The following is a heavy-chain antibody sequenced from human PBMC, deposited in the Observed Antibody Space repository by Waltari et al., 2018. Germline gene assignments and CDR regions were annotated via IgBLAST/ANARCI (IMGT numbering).Heavy chain of an antibody. V-gene: IGHV3-23*01. D-gene: IGHD3-16*02. CDR2: ISRHRSDI. CDR1: EFTFSTYA. CDR3: TAGGGDYRPFDY. J-gene: IGHJ4*02. Sequence: EVQLLESGGGLVQPGGSLRLSCVASEFTFSTYAMNWVRQAPGKGLDWVPVISRHRSDIYYADSGKGRFTISRDNSKNMLYLHMNSLGAEDTATYHCTAGGGDYRPFDYWGQGTLVTVSS.